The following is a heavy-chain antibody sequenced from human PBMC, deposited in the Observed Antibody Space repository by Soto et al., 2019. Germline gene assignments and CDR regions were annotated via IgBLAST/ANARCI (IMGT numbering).Heavy chain of an antibody. D-gene: IGHD6-19*01. J-gene: IGHJ4*02. CDR3: ARDSSGPIDY. CDR1: GGSFSGYY. V-gene: IGHV4-34*01. Sequence: QVQLQQWGAGLLKPSETLSLTCAVYGGSFSGYYWSWIRQPPGKGLEWIGEINHSGSTNYNPSLKSRVTISVDTSKNQFSLKLSSVTAADTAVYYCARDSSGPIDYWGQGTLVTVSS. CDR2: INHSGST.